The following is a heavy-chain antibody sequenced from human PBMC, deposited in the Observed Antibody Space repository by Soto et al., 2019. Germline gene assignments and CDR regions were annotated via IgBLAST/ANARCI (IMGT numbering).Heavy chain of an antibody. J-gene: IGHJ6*02. CDR1: GYTFTSYY. CDR2: INPSGTNT. V-gene: IGHV1-46*01. CDR3: ARPQSASHSYYGMDV. Sequence: QVQLVQSGAEVKKPGASVKVSCKASGYTFTSYYMHWLRQAPGQGLEWMGIINPSGTNTDYAQKFEGRVTMTRDTSTSTYYKELSSLRSEDTAVYYCARPQSASHSYYGMDVWGQGTTVTVSS. D-gene: IGHD2-2*01.